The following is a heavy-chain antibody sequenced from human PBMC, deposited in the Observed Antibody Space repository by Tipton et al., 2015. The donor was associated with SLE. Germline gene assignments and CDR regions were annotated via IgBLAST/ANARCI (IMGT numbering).Heavy chain of an antibody. CDR2: INHSGST. D-gene: IGHD2-21*01. J-gene: IGHJ4*02. CDR3: ARGGRAVTIPFNY. V-gene: IGHV4-34*01. Sequence: TLSLTCAVYGGSFSGYYWRWIRQPPGKGLEWIGEINHSGSTNYNPSLKSRVTISVDTSKNQFSLKLSSVTAAYTAVYYCARGGRAVTIPFNYWGQGTLVTVSS. CDR1: GGSFSGYY.